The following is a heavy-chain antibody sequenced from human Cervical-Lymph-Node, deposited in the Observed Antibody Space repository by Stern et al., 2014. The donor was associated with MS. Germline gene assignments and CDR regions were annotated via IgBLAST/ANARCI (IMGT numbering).Heavy chain of an antibody. CDR3: ARGHCSSDNCFDYYGLDV. Sequence: VQLVESGAEVKKPGASVRVSCKASGYTFSSYNINWVRQAPGLGLEWMGWMNHKSGNTGSEQKFKGRVTRTPTASTKTAYMELSSLRPEDTAVYYCARGHCSSDNCFDYYGLDVWGQGTAVTVSS. CDR2: MNHKSGNT. J-gene: IGHJ6*02. D-gene: IGHD2-2*01. V-gene: IGHV1-8*01. CDR1: GYTFSSYN.